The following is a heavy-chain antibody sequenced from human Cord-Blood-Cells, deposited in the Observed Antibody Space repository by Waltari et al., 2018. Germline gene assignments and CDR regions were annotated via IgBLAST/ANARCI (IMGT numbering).Heavy chain of an antibody. CDR2: ISWNSGSI. Sequence: EVQLVESGGGLVQPGGSLRLSCAASGFTFDDYAMHWVRQAPGKGLEWVSGISWNSGSIGYADSVKGRFTISRDNAKNSLYLQMNSLRAEDTALYYCAKDMGSGSYPFDYWGQGTLVTVSS. J-gene: IGHJ4*02. CDR3: AKDMGSGSYPFDY. V-gene: IGHV3-9*01. CDR1: GFTFDDYA. D-gene: IGHD1-26*01.